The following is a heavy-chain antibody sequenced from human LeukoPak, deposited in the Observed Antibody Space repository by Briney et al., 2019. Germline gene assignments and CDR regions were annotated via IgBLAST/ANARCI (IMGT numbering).Heavy chain of an antibody. CDR1: GFTFRSHA. CDR3: AKGSLVASPGSRYFHY. J-gene: IGHJ4*02. D-gene: IGHD6-13*01. Sequence: PGGSLRLSCAVSGFTFRSHAVSWVRQAPGKGLEWVSIIGSDGGGIQYADSVRGRFTISRDNSKNSVYLQVNSLRAEDTAIYYCAKGSLVASPGSRYFHYWGQGALVTVSS. V-gene: IGHV3-23*01. CDR2: IGSDGGGI.